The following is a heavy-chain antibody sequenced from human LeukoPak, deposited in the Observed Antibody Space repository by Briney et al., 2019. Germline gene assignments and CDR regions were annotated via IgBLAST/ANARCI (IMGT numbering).Heavy chain of an antibody. CDR1: GGSISSYY. V-gene: IGHV4-59*01. CDR2: IYYSGST. J-gene: IGHJ4*02. Sequence: ESSETLSLTCTVSGGSISSYYWSWIRQPPGKGLEWIGYIYYSGSTNYNPSLKSRVTISVDTSKNQFSLKLNSVTAADTAVYYCARVSGYDWESFYDYWGQGTLVTVSS. D-gene: IGHD5-12*01. CDR3: ARVSGYDWESFYDY.